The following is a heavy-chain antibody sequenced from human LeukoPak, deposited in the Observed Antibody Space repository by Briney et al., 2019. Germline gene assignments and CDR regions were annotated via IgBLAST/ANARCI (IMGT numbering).Heavy chain of an antibody. CDR3: ASLPSNDAFDI. CDR1: GDSISNSNYY. Sequence: SETLSLTCTVSGDSISNSNYYWGWIRQPPGKGLEWIASIYYSGITYYNPSLKSRVTISVDTPKNQFSLKLNSVTAADTAVYYCASLPSNDAFDIWGRGTMVTTSS. CDR2: IYYSGIT. J-gene: IGHJ3*02. V-gene: IGHV4-39*01.